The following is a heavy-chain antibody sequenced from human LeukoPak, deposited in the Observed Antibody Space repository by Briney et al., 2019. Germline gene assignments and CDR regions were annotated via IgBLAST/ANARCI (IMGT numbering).Heavy chain of an antibody. J-gene: IGHJ4*02. CDR3: ATLSNYDFWSGHY. Sequence: GGSLRLSCAASGFTFSSYWMHWVRQAPGKGLVWVSRINTDGSSTSYADSVKGRFTISRDNAKNTLYLQMNSLRAEDTAVYYCATLSNYDFWSGHYWGQGTLVTVSS. D-gene: IGHD3-3*01. CDR1: GFTFSSYW. CDR2: INTDGSST. V-gene: IGHV3-74*01.